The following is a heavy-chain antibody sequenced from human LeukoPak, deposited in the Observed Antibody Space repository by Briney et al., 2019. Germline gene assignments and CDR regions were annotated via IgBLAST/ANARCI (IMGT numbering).Heavy chain of an antibody. Sequence: SETLSLTCAVSGYSISSGYYWGWLRQPPGKGLEWIGSIYHSGSTYYNPSLKSRVTISVDTSKNQFSLKLSSVTAADTAVYYCARAPGFDYFDYWGQGTLVTVSS. J-gene: IGHJ4*02. V-gene: IGHV4-38-2*01. CDR3: ARAPGFDYFDY. CDR2: IYHSGST. CDR1: GYSISSGYY.